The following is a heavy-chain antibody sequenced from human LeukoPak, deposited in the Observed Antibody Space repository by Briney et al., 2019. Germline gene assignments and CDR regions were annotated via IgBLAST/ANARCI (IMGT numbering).Heavy chain of an antibody. CDR2: INPSGGST. CDR3: ARFKNYYDSSQTMNYYYYGMDV. Sequence: ASVTVSCKASGYTFTSHYMHWVRQAPGQGLEWMGIINPSGGSTSYAQKFQGRVTMTRDTSTSTVYMELSSLRSEDTAVYYCARFKNYYDSSQTMNYYYYGMDVWGQGTTVTVSS. D-gene: IGHD3-22*01. J-gene: IGHJ6*02. V-gene: IGHV1-46*01. CDR1: GYTFTSHY.